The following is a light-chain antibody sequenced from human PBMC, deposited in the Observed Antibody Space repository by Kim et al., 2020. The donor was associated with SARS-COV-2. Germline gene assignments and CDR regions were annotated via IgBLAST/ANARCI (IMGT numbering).Light chain of an antibody. J-gene: IGLJ1*01. CDR2: DSS. Sequence: QSVLTQPPSVSAAPGQKVTISCSGNISNIGNNSVSWYQHLPGTAPKLLIYDSSDRPSGIPDRFSGSKSGTSATLGITGLQTGDEAEYYCGTWDSSLSGCYVFGTGTKVTVL. CDR3: GTWDSSLSGCYV. CDR1: ISNIGNNS. V-gene: IGLV1-51*01.